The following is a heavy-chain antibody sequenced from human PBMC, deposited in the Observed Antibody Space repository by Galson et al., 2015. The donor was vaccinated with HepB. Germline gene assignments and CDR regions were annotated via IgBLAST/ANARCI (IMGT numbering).Heavy chain of an antibody. V-gene: IGHV3-7*03. CDR3: ARFSRGGWSNYYYYGMDV. CDR2: IKQDGSEK. J-gene: IGHJ6*02. Sequence: GLEWVANIKQDGSEKYYVDSVKGRFTISRDNAKSSLYLQMNSLRAEDTAVYYCARFSRGGWSNYYYYGMDVWGQGTTVTVS. D-gene: IGHD6-19*01.